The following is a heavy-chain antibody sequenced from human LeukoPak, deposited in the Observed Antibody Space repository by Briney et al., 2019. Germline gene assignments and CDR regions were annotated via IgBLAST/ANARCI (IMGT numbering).Heavy chain of an antibody. Sequence: GSLRLSCAASGFTFSSYAMSWVRQAPGKGLEWVSAISGSSGSTYYADSVKGRFTISRDNSKNTLYLQMNSLRAEDTAVYYCAKDGPLNLASTVTTPEYFQHWGQGTLVTVSS. V-gene: IGHV3-23*01. D-gene: IGHD4-17*01. CDR1: GFTFSSYA. CDR3: AKDGPLNLASTVTTPEYFQH. J-gene: IGHJ1*01. CDR2: ISGSSGST.